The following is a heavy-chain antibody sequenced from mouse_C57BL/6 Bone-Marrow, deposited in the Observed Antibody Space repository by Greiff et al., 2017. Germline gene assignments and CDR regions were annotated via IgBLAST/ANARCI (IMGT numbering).Heavy chain of an antibody. CDR3: ARQGQLRLPAY. CDR2: ISNLAYSI. CDR1: GFTFSDYG. V-gene: IGHV5-15*04. D-gene: IGHD3-2*02. J-gene: IGHJ3*01. Sequence: EVKLVASGGGLVQPGGSLKLSCAASGFTFSDYGMAWVRQAPRKGPAWVAFISNLAYSIYYADTVTGRFTISRENAKNTLYLEMSSLRSEDTAMYYCARQGQLRLPAYWGQGTLVTVSA.